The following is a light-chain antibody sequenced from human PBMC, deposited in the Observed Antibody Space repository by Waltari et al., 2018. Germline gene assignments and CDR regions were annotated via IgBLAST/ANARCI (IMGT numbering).Light chain of an antibody. CDR1: ELGDKF. CDR3: QAWDSSTLV. CDR2: QDN. Sequence: SYELTQPPSVSVSPGQTASITCSGNELGDKFTCWYQQGPGQSPVLVIYQDNKRPSGISERCSGSNSGNTATLTVTGTQATDEADYYCQAWDSSTLVFGGGTKLIVL. J-gene: IGLJ2*01. V-gene: IGLV3-1*01.